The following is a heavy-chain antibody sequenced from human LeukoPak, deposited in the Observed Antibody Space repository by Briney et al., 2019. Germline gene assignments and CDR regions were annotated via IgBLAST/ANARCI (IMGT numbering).Heavy chain of an antibody. CDR3: TTRYNWNRNDAFDI. CDR2: ISYDGSNK. J-gene: IGHJ3*02. CDR1: GFTFSTYV. V-gene: IGHV3-30*04. Sequence: GSLRLSCAAAGFTFSTYVIYWVRQAPGKGLEWEAVISYDGSNKYYADSVKGRFTISRDNSKNTAYLQMNSLKTEDTAVYYCTTRYNWNRNDAFDIWGQGTMVTVSS. D-gene: IGHD1-20*01.